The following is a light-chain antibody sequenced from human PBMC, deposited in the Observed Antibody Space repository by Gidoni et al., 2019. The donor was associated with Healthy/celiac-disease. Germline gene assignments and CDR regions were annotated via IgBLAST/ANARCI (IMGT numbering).Light chain of an antibody. Sequence: DIQMTQSPSSLSEFVGDRVTITCQASQDISNYLKWYQQKPWKAPKLLIYDASNLETGVPSSFSRSGSGTDFTFTISSLQPEDIATYYCQQYDNLPPLTFGGGTKVEIK. CDR1: QDISNY. V-gene: IGKV1-33*01. CDR3: QQYDNLPPLT. CDR2: DAS. J-gene: IGKJ4*01.